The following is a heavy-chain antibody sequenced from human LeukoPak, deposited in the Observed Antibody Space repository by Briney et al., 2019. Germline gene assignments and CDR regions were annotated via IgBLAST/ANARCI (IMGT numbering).Heavy chain of an antibody. V-gene: IGHV4-34*01. D-gene: IGHD1-14*01. CDR1: GGSFSGYY. CDR3: ARHMARRRWFDP. Sequence: SETLSLTCAVYGGSFSGYYWSWIRQPPGKGLEWIGEINHSGGTNYNPSLKSRVTISVDTSKNQFSLKLSSVTAADTAVYYCARHMARRRWFDPWGQGTLVTVSS. J-gene: IGHJ5*02. CDR2: INHSGGT.